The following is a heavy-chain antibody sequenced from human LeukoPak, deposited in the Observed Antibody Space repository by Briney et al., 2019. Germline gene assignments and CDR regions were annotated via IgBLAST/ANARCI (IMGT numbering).Heavy chain of an antibody. Sequence: GASVKVSCKASGGTFSSYAISWVRQAPGQGLEWMGGIIPIFGTANYAQKFQGRVTITADESTSTAYMELSSLRSEDTAVYYCARRIYSSSRSFDIWGQGTMVTVSS. CDR1: GGTFSSYA. V-gene: IGHV1-69*13. CDR2: IIPIFGTA. J-gene: IGHJ3*02. D-gene: IGHD6-6*01. CDR3: ARRIYSSSRSFDI.